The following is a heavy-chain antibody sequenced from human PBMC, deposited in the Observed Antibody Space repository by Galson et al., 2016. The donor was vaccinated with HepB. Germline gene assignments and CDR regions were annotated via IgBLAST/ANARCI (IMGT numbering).Heavy chain of an antibody. CDR1: GDSVSSDSAT. V-gene: IGHV6-1*01. CDR2: TYHRSKWHN. J-gene: IGHJ3*02. D-gene: IGHD3-22*01. CDR3: ARVPLLFVDAVGYDAFDI. Sequence: CAISGDSVSSDSATWNWIRQSPSRGLEWLGRTYHRSKWHNDYALSVKSQISINADTSKNQISLQLNSVSPEDTAVYYCARVPLLFVDAVGYDAFDIWGQGTLVTVSS.